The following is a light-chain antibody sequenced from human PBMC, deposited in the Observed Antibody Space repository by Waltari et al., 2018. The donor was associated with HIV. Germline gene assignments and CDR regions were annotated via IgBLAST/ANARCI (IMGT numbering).Light chain of an antibody. Sequence: QSALTQPPSASGSPGQSVTLSCTGTSSDVGGYNYVSWHQQHPGKAPKLMIYDVIKRPSGVPDRFSGSKSGTSASLAISGLQSEDEADYYCAAWDDTLNGPVFGGGTKLTVL. CDR3: AAWDDTLNGPV. CDR1: SSDVGGYNY. V-gene: IGLV2-8*01. J-gene: IGLJ3*02. CDR2: DVI.